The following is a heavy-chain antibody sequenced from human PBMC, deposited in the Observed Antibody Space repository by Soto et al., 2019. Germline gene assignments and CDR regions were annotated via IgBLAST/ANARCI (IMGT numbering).Heavy chain of an antibody. J-gene: IGHJ4*02. V-gene: IGHV3-64*01. CDR1: GFTFSSYA. D-gene: IGHD6-19*01. Sequence: DVQLVESGGGLVQPGGSLRLSCAASGFTFSSYAMHWLRQAPGKGLEYVSTISTNGGSTYYANSVKGRFTISRDNSKNALYLQMVSLRAEDMAVYYCAREGGDSSGWYGGYYFDYWGQGTLVTVSS. CDR3: AREGGDSSGWYGGYYFDY. CDR2: ISTNGGST.